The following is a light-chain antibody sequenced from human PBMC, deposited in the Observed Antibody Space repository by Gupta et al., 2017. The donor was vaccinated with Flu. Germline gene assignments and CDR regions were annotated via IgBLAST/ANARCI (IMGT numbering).Light chain of an antibody. Sequence: MIYEVNKRPSGVPDRFSGSKSGNTAFLAVSGLRAEDEAVYYCSSYGGSNTFEVFSGGTNLTVL. V-gene: IGLV2-8*01. CDR3: SSYGGSNTFEV. J-gene: IGLJ2*01. CDR2: EVN.